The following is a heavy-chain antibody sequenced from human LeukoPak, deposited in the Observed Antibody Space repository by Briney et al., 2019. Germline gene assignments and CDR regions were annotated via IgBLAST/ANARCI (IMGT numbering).Heavy chain of an antibody. CDR3: ARAINDFWSGYWIYGMDV. J-gene: IGHJ6*02. CDR1: GFTFSSYD. V-gene: IGHV3-13*01. D-gene: IGHD3-3*01. CDR2: IGTAGDT. Sequence: PGGSLRLSCAASGFTFSSYDMPWVRQATGKGLEWVSAIGTAGDTYYPGSVKGRFTISRENAKNSLYLQMNSLRAGDTAVYYCARAINDFWSGYWIYGMDVWGQGTTVTVSS.